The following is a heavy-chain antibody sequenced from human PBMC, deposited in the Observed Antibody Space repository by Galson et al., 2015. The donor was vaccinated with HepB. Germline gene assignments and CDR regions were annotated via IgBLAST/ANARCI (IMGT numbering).Heavy chain of an antibody. CDR3: AKRDGTYRHFHF. V-gene: IGHV3-23*01. D-gene: IGHD1-26*01. Sequence: SLRLSCAASGFIFCNYAMTWVRQTPGEGLEWLSTIGYTGGDIYYADSVKGRFTISRDNSRDTLYLEVNSLRVEDTAIYYCAKRDGTYRHFHFWGQGALVTVSS. J-gene: IGHJ4*02. CDR1: GFIFCNYA. CDR2: IGYTGGDI.